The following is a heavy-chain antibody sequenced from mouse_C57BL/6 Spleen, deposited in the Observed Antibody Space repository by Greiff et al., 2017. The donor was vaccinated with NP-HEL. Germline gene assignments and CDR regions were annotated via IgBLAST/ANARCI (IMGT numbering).Heavy chain of an antibody. Sequence: QVQLQQSGPELVKPGASVKISCKASGYAFSSSWMNWVKQRPGKGLEWIGRIYPGDGDTNYNGKFKGKATLTADKSSSTAYMQLSSLTSEDSAVYFCARMGFTTVDAMDYWGQGTSVTVSS. J-gene: IGHJ4*01. V-gene: IGHV1-82*01. CDR1: GYAFSSSW. D-gene: IGHD1-1*01. CDR3: ARMGFTTVDAMDY. CDR2: IYPGDGDT.